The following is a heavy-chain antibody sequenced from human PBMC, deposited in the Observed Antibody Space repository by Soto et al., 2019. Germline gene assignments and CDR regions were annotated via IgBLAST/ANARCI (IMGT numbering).Heavy chain of an antibody. J-gene: IGHJ6*03. CDR2: INHSGST. D-gene: IGHD1-26*01. V-gene: IGHV4-34*01. CDR3: ARHSGSYYYYYMDV. Sequence: PSETLSLTCAVYGGSFSGYYWSWIRQPPGKGLEWIGEINHSGSTNYNPSLKSRVTISVDTSKNQFSLKLSSVTAADTAVYYCARHSGSYYYYYMDVWGKGTTVTVSS. CDR1: GGSFSGYY.